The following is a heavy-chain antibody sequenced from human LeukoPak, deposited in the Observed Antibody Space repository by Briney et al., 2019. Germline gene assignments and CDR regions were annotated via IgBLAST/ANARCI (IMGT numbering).Heavy chain of an antibody. D-gene: IGHD5-18*01. J-gene: IGHJ4*02. CDR3: ARGGGGYSYGLYDY. CDR2: INPNSGGT. V-gene: IGHV1-2*02. CDR1: GYTFTGYY. Sequence: ASVKVSCKASGYTFTGYYMHWVRQAPGQGLEWMGWINPNSGGTNYAQKFQGRVTITADESTSTAYMELSSLRSEDTAVYYCARGGGGYSYGLYDYWGQGTLVTVSS.